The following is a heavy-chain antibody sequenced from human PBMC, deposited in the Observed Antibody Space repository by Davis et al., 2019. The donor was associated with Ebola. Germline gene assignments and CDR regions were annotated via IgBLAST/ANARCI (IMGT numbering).Heavy chain of an antibody. Sequence: PGGSLRLSCLASGFTFGNYNMNWVRQTPGKGLEWVSYISTSGSTIYYADSVKGRFTISRDNSKNTLYLQMNSLRAEDTAVYYCAKVYMTWLVHYWGQGTLVTVSS. V-gene: IGHV3-48*01. CDR3: AKVYMTWLVHY. J-gene: IGHJ4*02. CDR1: GFTFGNYN. D-gene: IGHD6-19*01. CDR2: ISTSGSTI.